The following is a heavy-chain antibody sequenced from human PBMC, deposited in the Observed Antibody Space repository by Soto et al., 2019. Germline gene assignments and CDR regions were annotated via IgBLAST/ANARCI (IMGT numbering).Heavy chain of an antibody. CDR2: TYFRSRWYN. CDR1: GDSVSSNTAA. J-gene: IGHJ6*03. CDR3: PSYLESRYSNFYYYVDV. V-gene: IGHV6-1*01. Sequence: SQTLSLTCAISGDSVSSNTAAWHWIRQSPSRGLEWLGRTYFRSRWYNDYAVSVKSRITINADTSKNQFSLHLNSVSPEDTPVYYCPSYLESRYSNFYYYVDVCAKGTKVTV. D-gene: IGHD5-12*01.